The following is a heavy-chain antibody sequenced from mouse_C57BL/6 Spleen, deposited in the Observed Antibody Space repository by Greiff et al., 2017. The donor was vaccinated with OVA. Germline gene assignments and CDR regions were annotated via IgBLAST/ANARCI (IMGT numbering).Heavy chain of an antibody. V-gene: IGHV1-63*01. CDR3: ARRNLGAMDY. Sequence: VQLKESGAELVRPGTSVKMSCKASGYTFTNYWIGWAKQRPGHGLEWIGDIYPGGGYTNYNEKFKGKATLTADKSSSTAYMQFSSLTSEDSAIYYCARRNLGAMDYWGQGTSVTVSS. CDR1: GYTFTNYW. CDR2: IYPGGGYT. J-gene: IGHJ4*01.